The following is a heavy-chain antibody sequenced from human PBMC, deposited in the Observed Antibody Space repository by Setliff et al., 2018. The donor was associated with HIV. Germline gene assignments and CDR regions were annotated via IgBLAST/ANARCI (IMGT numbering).Heavy chain of an antibody. Sequence: VGSLRLSCAASGFTFSSFWMSWVRQAPGKGLEWVANIKQDGSDKFYVDSVKGRFTISRDNAKNSLYLQMNSLRADDTAVYYCAREVSSTPYYFNYWGQGTLVTVSS. CDR2: IKQDGSDK. CDR3: AREVSSTPYYFNY. D-gene: IGHD2-8*01. J-gene: IGHJ4*02. V-gene: IGHV3-7*05. CDR1: GFTFSSFW.